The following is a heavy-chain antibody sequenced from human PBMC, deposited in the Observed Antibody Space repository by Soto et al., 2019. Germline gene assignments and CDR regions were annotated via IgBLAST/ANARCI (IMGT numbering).Heavy chain of an antibody. D-gene: IGHD6-19*01. CDR3: ARVRGIAVAADY. Sequence: QVQLVESGGTVVQPGRSLRLSCAASGFTFSSYAMHWVRQAPGKGLEWVAVISFDGSTKYYADSVKGRFTISRDNSKNTLYLQMNSLRAEDTAVYYCARVRGIAVAADYWGQGTLVTVSS. CDR2: ISFDGSTK. J-gene: IGHJ4*02. V-gene: IGHV3-30-3*01. CDR1: GFTFSSYA.